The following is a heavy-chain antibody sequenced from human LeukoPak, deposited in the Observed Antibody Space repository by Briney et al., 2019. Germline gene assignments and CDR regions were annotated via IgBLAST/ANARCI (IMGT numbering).Heavy chain of an antibody. Sequence: GGSLRLSCAASGFTFSSYAMHWVRQAPGKGLEWVSGISWNSGSIGYADSVKGRFTISRDNAKNSLYLQMNSLRAEDTALYYCAKSSEDILTGYLYYWGQGTLVTVSS. CDR1: GFTFSSYA. CDR3: AKSSEDILTGYLYY. D-gene: IGHD3-9*01. V-gene: IGHV3-9*01. J-gene: IGHJ4*02. CDR2: ISWNSGSI.